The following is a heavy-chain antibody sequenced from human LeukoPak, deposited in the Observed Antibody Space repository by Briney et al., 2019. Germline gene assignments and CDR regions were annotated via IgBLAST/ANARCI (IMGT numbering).Heavy chain of an antibody. Sequence: GRSLRLSCVASGFPFSSYGMHWVRQAPGKGLEWVAVIWSVGGAEYYADSVKGRFTISRDNSKNMLFLQMNSLRAEDTAVYYCARQHCSGGDCYFFDWGQGTLVTVSS. CDR3: ARQHCSGGDCYFFD. CDR2: IWSVGGAE. V-gene: IGHV3-33*01. J-gene: IGHJ4*02. D-gene: IGHD2-15*01. CDR1: GFPFSSYG.